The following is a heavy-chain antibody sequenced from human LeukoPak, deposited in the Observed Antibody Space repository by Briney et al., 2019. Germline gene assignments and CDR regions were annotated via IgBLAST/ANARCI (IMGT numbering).Heavy chain of an antibody. V-gene: IGHV4-34*01. D-gene: IGHD2-2*01. CDR3: ARGSRPDIVVVPAANCGMDV. J-gene: IGHJ6*02. CDR2: INHSGST. CDR1: GGSFSGYY. Sequence: SETLSLTCAVYGGSFSGYYWSWIRQPPGKGLEWIGEINHSGSTNYNPSLKSRVTISVDTSKNQFSLKLSSVTAADTAVYYCARGSRPDIVVVPAANCGMDVWGQGTTVTVSS.